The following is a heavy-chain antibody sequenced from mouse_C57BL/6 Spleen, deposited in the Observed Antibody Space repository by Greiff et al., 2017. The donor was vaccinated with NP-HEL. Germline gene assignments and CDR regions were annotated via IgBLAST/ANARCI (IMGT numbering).Heavy chain of an antibody. CDR3: ARTSLRRRDYYAMDY. CDR2: INPSNGGT. D-gene: IGHD1-2*01. J-gene: IGHJ4*01. Sequence: VQLQQPGTELVKPGASVKLSCKASGYTFTSYWMHWVKQRPGQGLEWIGNINPSNGGTNYNEKFKSKATLTVDKSSSTAYMQLSSLTSEDSAVYYCARTSLRRRDYYAMDYWGQGTSVTVSS. CDR1: GYTFTSYW. V-gene: IGHV1-53*01.